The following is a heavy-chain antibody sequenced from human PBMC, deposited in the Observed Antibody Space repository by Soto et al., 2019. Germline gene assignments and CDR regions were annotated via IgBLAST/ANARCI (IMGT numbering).Heavy chain of an antibody. Sequence: PGGSLRLSCAASGFTFSSYGMHWVRQAPGKGLERVAVISYDGSNKYYADSVKGRFTISRDNSKNTLYLQMNSLRAEDTAVYYCARDPYSLDYWGQGTLVTVSS. CDR1: GFTFSSYG. D-gene: IGHD4-4*01. V-gene: IGHV3-30*03. CDR3: ARDPYSLDY. J-gene: IGHJ4*02. CDR2: ISYDGSNK.